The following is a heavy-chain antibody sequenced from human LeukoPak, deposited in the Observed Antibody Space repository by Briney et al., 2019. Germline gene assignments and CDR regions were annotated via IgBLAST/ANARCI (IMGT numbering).Heavy chain of an antibody. CDR2: INHSGST. V-gene: IGHV4-34*01. D-gene: IGHD5-18*01. CDR1: GGSFRGYY. Sequence: SETLSLTCAVYGGSFRGYYWSWIRQPPGKGLEWIGEINHSGSTNYNPSLKSRVTISVNTSNNQSSLRLSSVTAADTAVYYCARAGGYRYGWSRYYYYYMDVWGKGTTVTVSS. CDR3: ARAGGYRYGWSRYYYYYMDV. J-gene: IGHJ6*03.